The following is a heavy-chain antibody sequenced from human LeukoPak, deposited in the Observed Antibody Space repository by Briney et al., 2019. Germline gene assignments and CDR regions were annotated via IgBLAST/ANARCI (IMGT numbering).Heavy chain of an antibody. CDR2: ISSSGSTI. CDR3: ARLDDYGDYEDP. D-gene: IGHD4-17*01. J-gene: IGHJ5*02. Sequence: GGSLRLSCAASGFTFSDYYMSWIRQAPGKGLEWVSYISSSGSTIYYADSVKGRFTISRDNAKNSLYLQMSSLRAEDTAVYYCARLDDYGDYEDPWGQGTLVTVSS. CDR1: GFTFSDYY. V-gene: IGHV3-11*01.